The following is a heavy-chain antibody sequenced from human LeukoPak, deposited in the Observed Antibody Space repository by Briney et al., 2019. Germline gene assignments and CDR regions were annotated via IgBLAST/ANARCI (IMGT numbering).Heavy chain of an antibody. CDR3: ARELTWHYYEY. CDR2: IFSGGNT. J-gene: IGHJ4*02. V-gene: IGHV3-53*01. CDR1: GFTVGSNY. Sequence: GGSLKLSCATSGFTVGSNYMSWVRQAPGRGLEWVATIFSGGNTYCSDSVKGRFTISRDTSRKTLYPQMSSRWVEDTAVYFCARELTWHYYEYWGQGTLVTVSS. D-gene: IGHD3-9*01.